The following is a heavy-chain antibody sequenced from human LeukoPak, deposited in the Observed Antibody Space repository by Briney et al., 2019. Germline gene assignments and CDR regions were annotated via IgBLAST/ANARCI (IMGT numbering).Heavy chain of an antibody. V-gene: IGHV3-48*04. CDR1: GFTFSSYS. J-gene: IGHJ6*03. D-gene: IGHD5-18*01. Sequence: PGGSLRLSCAASGFTFSSYSMNWVRQAPGKGLEWVSYISSSSSTIYYADSVKGRFTISRDNAKNSLYLQMNSLRAEDTAVYYCARDSGPVQLWVNYYYYMDVWGKGTTVTVSS. CDR2: ISSSSSTI. CDR3: ARDSGPVQLWVNYYYYMDV.